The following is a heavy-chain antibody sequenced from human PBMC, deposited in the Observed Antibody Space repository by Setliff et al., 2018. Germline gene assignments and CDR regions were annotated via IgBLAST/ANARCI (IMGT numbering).Heavy chain of an antibody. CDR1: GGSISSGSYY. D-gene: IGHD5-18*01. J-gene: IGHJ4*02. Sequence: SETLSLTCTVSGGSISSGSYYWSWIRQPAGKGLEWIGRIYTSGSTNYNPSLKSRVTISVDTSKNQFSLKLSSVTAADTAVYYCAREHTAMVINYWGQGTLVTVS. CDR2: IYTSGST. CDR3: AREHTAMVINY. V-gene: IGHV4-61*02.